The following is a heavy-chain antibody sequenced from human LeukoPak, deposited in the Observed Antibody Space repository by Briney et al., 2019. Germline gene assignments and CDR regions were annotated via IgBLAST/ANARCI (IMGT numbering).Heavy chain of an antibody. CDR2: IHYSGST. V-gene: IGHV4-39*07. D-gene: IGHD2-15*01. CDR3: ARVRCSGGSCPYYYYYYYMDV. J-gene: IGHJ6*03. CDR1: GGSISSSSYY. Sequence: SEPLSLTCTVSGGSISSSSYYWAWIRQPPGKGLEWIGSIHYSGSTYYNPSLQSRVTISIDTSKNQFSLKLRFVTAADTAVYYCARVRCSGGSCPYYYYYYYMDVWGKGTTVTVSS.